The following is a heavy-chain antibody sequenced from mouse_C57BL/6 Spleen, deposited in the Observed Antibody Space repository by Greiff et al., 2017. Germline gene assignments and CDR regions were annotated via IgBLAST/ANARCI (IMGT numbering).Heavy chain of an antibody. CDR1: GYAFSSSW. D-gene: IGHD3-2*02. J-gene: IGHJ2*01. CDR2: IYPGDGDT. CDR3: AGAQATGY. V-gene: IGHV1-82*01. Sequence: VKLMESGPELVKPGASVKISCKASGYAFSSSWMNWVKQRPGKGLEWIGRIYPGDGDTNYNGKFKGKATLTADKSSSTAYMQLSSLTSEDSAVYFCAGAQATGYWGQGTTLTVSS.